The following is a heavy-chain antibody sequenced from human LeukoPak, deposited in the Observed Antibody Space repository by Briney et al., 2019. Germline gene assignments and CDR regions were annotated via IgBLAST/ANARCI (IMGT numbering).Heavy chain of an antibody. V-gene: IGHV3-21*01. CDR1: GFTFSSYS. Sequence: GGSVRPSCAASGFTFSSYSMNWVRQAPGKRLEWVSSISSSSSYIYYADSVKGRFTISRDNAKNSLYLQMNSLRAEDTAVYYCARDGASITMIVVVISYFDYWGQGTLVTVSS. J-gene: IGHJ4*02. CDR3: ARDGASITMIVVVISYFDY. D-gene: IGHD3-22*01. CDR2: ISSSSSYI.